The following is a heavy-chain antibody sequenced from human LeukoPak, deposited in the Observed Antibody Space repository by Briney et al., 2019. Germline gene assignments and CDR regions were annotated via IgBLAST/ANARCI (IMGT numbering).Heavy chain of an antibody. D-gene: IGHD2-15*01. Sequence: SETLSLTCTVSGGSISSYYWSWIRQPPGKGLEWIGYIYYSGSTTSTPSLRSRFTISVDTSKNQFSLKLSSVTAADTAVYYCARDPCSGGSCYSAGLYWGQGTLVTVSS. V-gene: IGHV4-59*01. CDR3: ARDPCSGGSCYSAGLY. J-gene: IGHJ4*02. CDR2: IYYSGST. CDR1: GGSISSYY.